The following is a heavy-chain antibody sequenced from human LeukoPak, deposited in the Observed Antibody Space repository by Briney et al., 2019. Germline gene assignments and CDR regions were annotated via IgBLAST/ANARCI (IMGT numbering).Heavy chain of an antibody. J-gene: IGHJ5*02. V-gene: IGHV4-59*10. D-gene: IGHD3-10*01. CDR2: IYTTGST. CDR3: ARTYYGDNWFDP. Sequence: SETLSLTCAVYGGSFSGYYWSWIRQPAGKGLEWIGRIYTTGSTNYNPSLKSRITMSVDTSKNQFSLKLNSVTAADTAVYYCARTYYGDNWFDPWGQGTLVTVSS. CDR1: GGSFSGYY.